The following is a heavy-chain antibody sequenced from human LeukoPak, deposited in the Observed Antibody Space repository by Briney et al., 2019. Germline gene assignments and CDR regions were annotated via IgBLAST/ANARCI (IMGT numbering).Heavy chain of an antibody. J-gene: IGHJ4*02. V-gene: IGHV3-64*01. Sequence: GGSLRLSCAVSGFTFSSYAMHWVRQAPGKGLEYVSTINTSGGSTYYVNSVKGRFTISRDNSKNTLYLQMGSLRAEDMAVYYCARAPAYYYGSARYYFDYWGQGTLVTVSS. CDR2: INTSGGST. D-gene: IGHD3-10*01. CDR3: ARAPAYYYGSARYYFDY. CDR1: GFTFSSYA.